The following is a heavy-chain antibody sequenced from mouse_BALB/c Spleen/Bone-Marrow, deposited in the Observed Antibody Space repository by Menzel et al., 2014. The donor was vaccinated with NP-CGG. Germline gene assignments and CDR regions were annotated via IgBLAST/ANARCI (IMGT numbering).Heavy chain of an antibody. D-gene: IGHD1-1*01. CDR1: GFNIKDTY. J-gene: IGHJ3*01. V-gene: IGHV14-3*02. CDR3: ASYYCGSSSFAY. CDR2: IDPANGNT. Sequence: EVQLQQSGAELVKPGASVKLSCTASGFNIKDTYMHWVKQRPEQGLEWIGRIDPANGNTKYDPKFQGKATITADTSSNTAYLQLSSLTSEDTAVYYCASYYCGSSSFAYWGQGTLVTVSA.